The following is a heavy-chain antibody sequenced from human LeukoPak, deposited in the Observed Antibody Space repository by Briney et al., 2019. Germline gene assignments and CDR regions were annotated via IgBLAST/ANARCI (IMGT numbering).Heavy chain of an antibody. J-gene: IGHJ3*02. CDR3: ARDSPHYDILTGSTDAFDI. V-gene: IGHV1-46*01. CDR1: GYTFTSYY. CDR2: INPSGGST. D-gene: IGHD3-9*01. Sequence: ASVKVSCKASGYTFTSYYMHRVRQAPGQGLEWMGIINPSGGSTSYAQKFQGRVTMTRDTSTSTVYMELSSLRSEDTAVYYCARDSPHYDILTGSTDAFDIWGQGTMVTVSS.